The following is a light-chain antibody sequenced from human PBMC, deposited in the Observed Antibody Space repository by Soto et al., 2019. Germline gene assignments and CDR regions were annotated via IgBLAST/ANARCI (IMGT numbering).Light chain of an antibody. CDR2: KAS. Sequence: DIQMTQSPSTLSASVGDRVTITCRASQSISTWLAWYQQKPGKAPKLLIYKASSLESGVPSRFSGSGSGTDFTLSINNLQREDFADYFCQQTYSNLWTFGQGTKVDI. CDR3: QQTYSNLWT. J-gene: IGKJ1*01. CDR1: QSISTW. V-gene: IGKV1-5*03.